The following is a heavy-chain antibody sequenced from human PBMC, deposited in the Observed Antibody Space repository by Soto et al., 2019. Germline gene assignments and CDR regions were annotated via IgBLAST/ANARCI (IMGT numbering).Heavy chain of an antibody. CDR1: GFTFTNAW. D-gene: IGHD1-26*01. CDR2: IRSKANSYAT. CDR3: ARLWSEREPNFDY. Sequence: EVQLEESGGGLVKPGGSLRLSCVASGFTFTNAWLNWVRQAPGKGLEWVGRIRSKANSYATVYAASMKGRFTISRDDSKNTAYLQMNSLKTEDTAVYYCARLWSEREPNFDYWGQGTLVSVSS. V-gene: IGHV3-73*01. J-gene: IGHJ4*02.